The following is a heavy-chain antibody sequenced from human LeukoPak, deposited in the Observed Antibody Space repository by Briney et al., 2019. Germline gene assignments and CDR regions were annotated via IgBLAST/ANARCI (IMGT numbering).Heavy chain of an antibody. CDR1: GGSISRYY. V-gene: IGHV4-59*01. Sequence: PSATLSLTCTVSGGSISRYYWSWIRQPPGKGLEWIGYIHNSGSTNYNPSLKSRVTISVDTSKNQFSLRLSSVTAADTAVYYCARDRTELELGALDIWGQGTMVTVFS. CDR2: IHNSGST. D-gene: IGHD1-7*01. CDR3: ARDRTELELGALDI. J-gene: IGHJ3*02.